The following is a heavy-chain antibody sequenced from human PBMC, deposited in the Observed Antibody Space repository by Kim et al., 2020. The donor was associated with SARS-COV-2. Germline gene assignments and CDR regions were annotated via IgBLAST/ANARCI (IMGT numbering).Heavy chain of an antibody. Sequence: GTNYAQKFQGRVTMTRDTSISTAYMELSRLRSDDTAVYYCARDYDSSGCTWGQGTLVTVSS. J-gene: IGHJ5*02. V-gene: IGHV1-2*02. D-gene: IGHD6-19*01. CDR3: ARDYDSSGCT. CDR2: GT.